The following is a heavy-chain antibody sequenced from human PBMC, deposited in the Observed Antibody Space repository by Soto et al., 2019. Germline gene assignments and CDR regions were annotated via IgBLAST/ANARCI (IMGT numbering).Heavy chain of an antibody. CDR2: VSTSGADT. V-gene: IGHV3-23*01. J-gene: IGHJ4*02. CDR3: ATLERGIGNYLGH. CDR1: GFIFSSYG. Sequence: EVQLLESGGGLVQPGGSLRLSCAASGFIFSSYGMSWVRLPPGQGLEWVSFVSTSGADTSYAESVKGRFTVSRDNSKNTMYLQMNSLTAEDTALYYCATLERGIGNYLGHWGQGTLVTVSS. D-gene: IGHD3-3*01.